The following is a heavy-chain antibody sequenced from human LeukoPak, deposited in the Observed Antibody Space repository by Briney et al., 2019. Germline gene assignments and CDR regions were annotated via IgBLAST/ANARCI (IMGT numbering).Heavy chain of an antibody. J-gene: IGHJ4*02. Sequence: PGGSLRLSCAASGFTFSSYWMHWVRQAPGKGLVWVSRINSDGSSTSYADSVKGRFTISRDNAKNTLYLQMNSLRAEDTAVYYCARGGFSGDYFDYWGQGTLVTVSS. CDR3: ARGGFSGDYFDY. D-gene: IGHD3-10*01. CDR2: INSDGSST. CDR1: GFTFSSYW. V-gene: IGHV3-74*01.